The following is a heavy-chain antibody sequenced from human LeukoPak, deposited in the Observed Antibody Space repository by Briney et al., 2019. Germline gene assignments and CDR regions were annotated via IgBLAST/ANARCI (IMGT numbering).Heavy chain of an antibody. CDR1: GFTFSSYA. V-gene: IGHV3-30*03. J-gene: IGHJ4*02. CDR3: AREGGRTVAGTFDN. D-gene: IGHD6-19*01. Sequence: GGSLRLSCVASGFTFSSYAMSWVRQAPGKGLEWVAFIQYHGRDKYYADSVKGRFTISRDNSKNTLYMEVNSLRAEDTAVYYCAREGGRTVAGTFDNWGQGTLVTVSS. CDR2: IQYHGRDK.